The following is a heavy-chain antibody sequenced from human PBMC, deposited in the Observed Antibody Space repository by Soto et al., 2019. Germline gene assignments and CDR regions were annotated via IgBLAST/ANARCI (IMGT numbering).Heavy chain of an antibody. J-gene: IGHJ3*02. CDR1: GYTFAGYY. Sequence: QEQLVQSGAEVKRPGASVKVSCKASGYTFAGYYIHWVRQAPGQGLEWMGWIDPNSGDPNYAQKFQGRVTLTRDTSISTAYLELSSLRSDDRALYYCAREKAGPDSSGYGFDIWGQGTMVSVSS. D-gene: IGHD3-22*01. CDR2: IDPNSGDP. V-gene: IGHV1-2*02. CDR3: AREKAGPDSSGYGFDI.